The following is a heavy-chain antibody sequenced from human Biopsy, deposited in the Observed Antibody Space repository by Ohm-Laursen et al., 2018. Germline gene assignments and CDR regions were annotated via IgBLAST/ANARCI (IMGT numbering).Heavy chain of an antibody. Sequence: SLRLSCAASGFSFEDSAMHWVRQAPGKGPAWVALISWNSGMRLYADSVKGRFTISRDNAKNALYLHLNSLTTEDTAVYYCAKDIQDEKAFDHWSQGTLVTVSS. J-gene: IGHJ4*02. CDR1: GFSFEDSA. CDR2: ISWNSGMR. CDR3: AKDIQDEKAFDH. V-gene: IGHV3-9*01.